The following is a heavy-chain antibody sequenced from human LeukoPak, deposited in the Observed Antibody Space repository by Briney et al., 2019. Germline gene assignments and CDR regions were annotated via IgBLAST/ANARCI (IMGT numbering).Heavy chain of an antibody. V-gene: IGHV4-4*07. CDR1: GGSISSYY. CDR2: IYTSGST. J-gene: IGHJ6*03. Sequence: SETLSLTCTVSGGSISSYYWSWIRQPAGKGLKWIGRIYTSGSTNYNPSLKSRVTMSVDTSKNQFSLKLSSMTAADTAVYYCARAHVYYYYMDVWGKGTTVTVSS. CDR3: ARAHVYYYYMDV.